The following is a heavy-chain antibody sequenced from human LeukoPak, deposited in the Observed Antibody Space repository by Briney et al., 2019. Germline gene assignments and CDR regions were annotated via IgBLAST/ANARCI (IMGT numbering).Heavy chain of an antibody. J-gene: IGHJ3*02. Sequence: GWSLRLSCAASGFTFSTYFMHWVRQAPGKGLEWVAVIASDGSHTFYVESVKGRFTISRDNSKNTLYLQMNSLRAEDTAVYFCARERQDTIVHSGAFDIWGQGTIVTVSS. D-gene: IGHD3-10*01. V-gene: IGHV3-30-3*01. CDR2: IASDGSHT. CDR3: ARERQDTIVHSGAFDI. CDR1: GFTFSTYF.